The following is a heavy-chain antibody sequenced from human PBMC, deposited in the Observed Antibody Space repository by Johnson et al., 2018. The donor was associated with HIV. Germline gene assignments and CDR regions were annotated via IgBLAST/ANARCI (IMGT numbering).Heavy chain of an antibody. V-gene: IGHV3-9*01. CDR3: AKDMGIVGALEAFGI. Sequence: VQLVESGGGLVQPGRSLRLSCTTSGFTFGDYAMSWVRQAPGKGLEWVSGISWNSGSIGYADSVKGRFTISRDNAKNSLYLQMNSLRAEDTALYYCAKDMGIVGALEAFGIWGQGTMVTVSS. CDR1: GFTFGDYA. D-gene: IGHD1-26*01. J-gene: IGHJ3*02. CDR2: ISWNSGSI.